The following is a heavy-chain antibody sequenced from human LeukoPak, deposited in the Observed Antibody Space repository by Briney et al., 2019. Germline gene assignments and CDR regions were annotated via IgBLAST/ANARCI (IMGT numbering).Heavy chain of an antibody. CDR1: GFTFSSYA. V-gene: IGHV3-23*01. D-gene: IGHD3-22*01. CDR3: AGYYYDSSGYYYYYYGMDV. CDR2: ISGSGGST. J-gene: IGHJ6*02. Sequence: GGSLRLSCAASGFTFSSYAMSWVRQAPGKGLEWVSAISGSGGSTYYADSVKGRFTISRGNSKNTLYLQMNSLRAEDTAVYYCAGYYYDSSGYYYYYYGMDVWGQGTTVTVSS.